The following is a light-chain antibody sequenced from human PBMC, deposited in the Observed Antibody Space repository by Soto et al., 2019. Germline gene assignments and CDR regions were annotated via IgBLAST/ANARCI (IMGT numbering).Light chain of an antibody. CDR1: QTISNY. CDR3: QQSYSAPTT. Sequence: DIQMTQSPSSLSASVGDRVTITCRASQTISNYLNWYQQKSGQAPKLLIYTAASLQSWVPSRFSGSGSGTDFTLTITTLQPGDFATYYCQQSYSAPTTFGGGRKVDIK. V-gene: IGKV1-39*01. CDR2: TAA. J-gene: IGKJ4*01.